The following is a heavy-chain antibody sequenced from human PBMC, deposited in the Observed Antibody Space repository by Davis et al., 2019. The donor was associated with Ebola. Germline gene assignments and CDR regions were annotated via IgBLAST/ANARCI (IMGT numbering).Heavy chain of an antibody. Sequence: GESLKISCAASGFTFSSCAMNWVRQAPGKGLEWVSGLGSSGRDPHYADSVRGRFTISRDDSKNTVYLQINSLRAEDTAVYYCAKDLFRWSASDVWGQGTTVTVSS. V-gene: IGHV3-23*01. CDR3: AKDLFRWSASDV. D-gene: IGHD2-15*01. CDR2: LGSSGRDP. CDR1: GFTFSSCA. J-gene: IGHJ6*02.